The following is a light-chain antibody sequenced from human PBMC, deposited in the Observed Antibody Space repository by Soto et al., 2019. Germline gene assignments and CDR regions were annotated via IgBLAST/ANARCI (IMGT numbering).Light chain of an antibody. V-gene: IGKV1-39*01. J-gene: IGKJ1*01. Sequence: DIQMTQSPNYLSASVGDRITITCRASQSISSYLNWYQQKPGKAPKLLIYAASSLQRGVPSRFSGSGSGTDFTLTIISLQPEDFATYYCQQSYSTPRTFGQGTKVDIK. CDR1: QSISSY. CDR2: AAS. CDR3: QQSYSTPRT.